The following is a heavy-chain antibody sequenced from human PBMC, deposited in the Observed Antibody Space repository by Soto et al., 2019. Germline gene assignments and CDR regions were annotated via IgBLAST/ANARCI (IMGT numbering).Heavy chain of an antibody. V-gene: IGHV4-39*01. J-gene: IGHJ4*02. Sequence: QLQLEESGPGLVKPSETLSLTCTVSGCSISNYYWTWIRQPPGKGLEWLGSISYGWTTDYNSSLKSRVTISVDTSRNQFSLKVRSVTAADTAVYYCVRHRGATPLYWGQGTLVTPSP. CDR1: GCSISNYY. CDR2: ISYGWTT. D-gene: IGHD1-26*01. CDR3: VRHRGATPLY.